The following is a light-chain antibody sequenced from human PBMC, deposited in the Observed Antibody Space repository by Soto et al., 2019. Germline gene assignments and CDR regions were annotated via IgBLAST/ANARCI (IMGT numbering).Light chain of an antibody. CDR2: DAS. J-gene: IGKJ5*01. Sequence: EIVLTQSPGTLSLSPGERATLSCRTSQTVSSTYFAWYQQRPGQAPRLLFSDASTRATGIPDRFSCSGSGRDFTLTISSLEPEDFAVYYCQQRSNWPLTFGQGTRLEIK. CDR1: QTVSSTY. CDR3: QQRSNWPLT. V-gene: IGKV3-11*02.